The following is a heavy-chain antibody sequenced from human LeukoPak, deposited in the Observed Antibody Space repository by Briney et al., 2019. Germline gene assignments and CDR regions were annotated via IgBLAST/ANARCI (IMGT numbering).Heavy chain of an antibody. CDR1: GYTFTGYY. CDR2: INPNSGGT. V-gene: IGHV1-2*02. CDR3: ARDRGGGSSWYGLPAYLNY. J-gene: IGHJ4*02. D-gene: IGHD6-13*01. Sequence: AAVKVSCKASGYTFTGYYMHWVRQAPGQGLEWMGWINPNSGGTNYAQKFQGRVTMTRDTSISTAYMELSRLRSDDTAVYYCARDRGGGSSWYGLPAYLNYWGQGTLVTVSS.